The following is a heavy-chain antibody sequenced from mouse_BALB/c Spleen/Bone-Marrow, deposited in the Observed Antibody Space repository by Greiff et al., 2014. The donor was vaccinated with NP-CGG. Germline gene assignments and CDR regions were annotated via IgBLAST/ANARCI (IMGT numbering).Heavy chain of an antibody. CDR2: IDPANYNT. CDR3: ATLTGTFDY. CDR1: GFNIKDPY. V-gene: IGHV14-3*02. Sequence: EVKLMESGAELVKPGASVKLSCTTSGFNIKDPYIHWVKRRPEQGLEWIGRIDPANYNTQYDPKFQGKATITPDTPSNAAYLQLNSLTSEDTAVYYCATLTGTFDYWGQGTPVTVSA. D-gene: IGHD4-1*01. J-gene: IGHJ3*01.